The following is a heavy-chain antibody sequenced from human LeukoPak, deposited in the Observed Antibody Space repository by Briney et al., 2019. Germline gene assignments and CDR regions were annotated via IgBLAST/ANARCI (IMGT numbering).Heavy chain of an antibody. Sequence: GASVKVSCKASGYTFTSYYMHWVRQAPGQGLEWMGWINPNSGGTNYAQKFQGRVTMTRDTSISTAYMELSRLRSDDTAVYYCARAKGDYYDSSGYYYVGYFQHWGQGTLVTVSS. CDR2: INPNSGGT. V-gene: IGHV1-2*02. D-gene: IGHD3-22*01. CDR3: ARAKGDYYDSSGYYYVGYFQH. CDR1: GYTFTSYY. J-gene: IGHJ1*01.